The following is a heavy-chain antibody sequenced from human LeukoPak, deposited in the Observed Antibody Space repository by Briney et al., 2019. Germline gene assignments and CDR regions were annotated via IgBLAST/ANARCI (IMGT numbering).Heavy chain of an antibody. V-gene: IGHV4-39*07. D-gene: IGHD6-13*01. CDR2: IYYSGGT. CDR1: GGSISSSSYY. Sequence: SETLSLTCTVSGGSISSSSYYWGWIRQPPGKGLEWIGSIYYSGGTYYHPSLKSRVTISVDTSKNQFSLKLRSVTAADTAVYYCARDWKGYSSSWAREYYMDVWGKGTTVTVSS. J-gene: IGHJ6*03. CDR3: ARDWKGYSSSWAREYYMDV.